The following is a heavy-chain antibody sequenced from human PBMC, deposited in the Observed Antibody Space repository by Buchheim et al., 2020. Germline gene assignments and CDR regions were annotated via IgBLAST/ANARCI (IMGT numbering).Heavy chain of an antibody. V-gene: IGHV3-33*01. Sequence: QVQLVESGGGVVQPGRSLRLSCAASGFTFSSYGMHWVRQAPGKGLEWVAVIWYDGSNKYYADSVKGRFTISRDNSKNTLYLQMNSRRAEDTAVYYCARESGGFGDPPRLFDYWGQGTL. J-gene: IGHJ4*02. D-gene: IGHD3-10*01. CDR2: IWYDGSNK. CDR3: ARESGGFGDPPRLFDY. CDR1: GFTFSSYG.